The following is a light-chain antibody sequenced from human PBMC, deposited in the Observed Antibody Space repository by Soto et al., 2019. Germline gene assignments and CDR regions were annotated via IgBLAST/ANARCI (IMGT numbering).Light chain of an antibody. J-gene: IGKJ1*01. CDR2: AAS. CDR3: QQSYSPLWT. CDR1: QSISSY. V-gene: IGKV1-39*01. Sequence: IQMTQSPYSLSASVGDRVTITCRASQSISSYLNWYQQKPGKAPKLLIYAASTLQRGVPSRFSGSGSGTDFTLIISSLQPEDFAPYYCQQSYSPLWTFGQGTKVDIK.